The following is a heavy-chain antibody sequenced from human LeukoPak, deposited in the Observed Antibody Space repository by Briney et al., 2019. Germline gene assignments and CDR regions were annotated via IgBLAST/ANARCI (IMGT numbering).Heavy chain of an antibody. CDR2: LSTNSRSL. Sequence: ETLSLTWAASGXSFIGYFRTWVRQAPGKGLEWVSYLSTNSRSLYYANSVKGRFTISRDKARNSLYLQMNSLRDEDTAVYYCARVYSSAFPRMDAWGQGTTVTVSS. CDR1: GXSFIGYF. CDR3: ARVYSSAFPRMDA. V-gene: IGHV3-48*02. D-gene: IGHD6-19*01. J-gene: IGHJ6*02.